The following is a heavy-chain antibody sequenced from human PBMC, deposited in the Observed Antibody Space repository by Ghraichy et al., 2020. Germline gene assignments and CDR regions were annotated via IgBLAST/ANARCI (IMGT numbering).Heavy chain of an antibody. Sequence: GGSLRLSCTSTGLTFSSYWMTWVRQAPGKGLEWVANIKQDGTETYYVDSVKGRFTISRDNAEKSLYLQMYSLRAEDTAVYYCATSRFYYDSTTFFHWGQGTLVTV. CDR3: ATSRFYYDSTTFFH. CDR1: GLTFSSYW. J-gene: IGHJ4*02. V-gene: IGHV3-7*01. D-gene: IGHD2/OR15-2a*01. CDR2: IKQDGTET.